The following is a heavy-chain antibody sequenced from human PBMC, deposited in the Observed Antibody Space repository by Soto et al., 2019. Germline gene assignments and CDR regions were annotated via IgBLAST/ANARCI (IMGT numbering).Heavy chain of an antibody. D-gene: IGHD2-15*01. J-gene: IGHJ6*02. CDR3: SRLDHCSGGSCPYYYYGMDV. V-gene: IGHV1-69*02. CDR1: GGTFSRYT. CDR2: IIPIFGIT. Sequence: SVKVSCKASGGTFSRYTMTWVRQAPGHGLEWMGRIIPIFGITTYAQKFQGRVTITADESTSTAYMELSSLRSEDTAVYYCSRLDHCSGGSCPYYYYGMDVWGQGTTVTVSS.